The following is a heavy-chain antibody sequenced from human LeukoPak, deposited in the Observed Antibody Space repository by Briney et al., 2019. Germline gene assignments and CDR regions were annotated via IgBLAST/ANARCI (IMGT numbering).Heavy chain of an antibody. CDR2: ISGSGGST. D-gene: IGHD2-15*01. CDR3: AKDQSGGSPQSPFVY. CDR1: GFTFSSYG. V-gene: IGHV3-23*01. Sequence: GGSLRLSCAASGFTFSSYGMSWVRQAPGKGLEWVSAISGSGGSTYYADSVKGRFTISRDNSKNTLYLQMNSLRAEDTAVYYCAKDQSGGSPQSPFVYWGQGTLVTVSS. J-gene: IGHJ4*02.